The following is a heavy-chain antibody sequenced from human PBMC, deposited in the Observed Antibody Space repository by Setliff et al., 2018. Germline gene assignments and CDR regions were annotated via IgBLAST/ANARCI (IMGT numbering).Heavy chain of an antibody. D-gene: IGHD6-19*01. J-gene: IGHJ3*02. V-gene: IGHV1-2*02. CDR3: ARVGEYASAWHGIEAFDI. Sequence: ASVKVSCKTSGYIFTNYYIHWVRQAPGQGLEWMGWINANTGGTREVQKFQGRVTMTRDTSIDTAYMEVNRLTYDDTAVYYCARVGEYASAWHGIEAFDIWGQGTKVTVSS. CDR1: GYIFTNYY. CDR2: INANTGGT.